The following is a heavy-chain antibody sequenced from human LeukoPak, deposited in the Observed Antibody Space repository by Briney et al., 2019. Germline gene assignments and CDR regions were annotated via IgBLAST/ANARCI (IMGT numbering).Heavy chain of an antibody. J-gene: IGHJ6*04. CDR3: ARYISWWDV. V-gene: IGHV3-21*01. CDR2: ISSSTYI. D-gene: IGHD6-13*01. Sequence: GGSLRLSCAASGFAFSSYEMNWVRQAPGKGLEWVSSISSSTYIYYADSVKGRFTISRDNAKNSLYLQMNSLRAEDTAVYYCARYISWWDVWGKGTTVTISS. CDR1: GFAFSSYE.